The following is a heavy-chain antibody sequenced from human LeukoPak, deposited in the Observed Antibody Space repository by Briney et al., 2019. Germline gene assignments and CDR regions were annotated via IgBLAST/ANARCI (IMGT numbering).Heavy chain of an antibody. CDR1: GFTFSSYE. D-gene: IGHD6-6*01. CDR2: ISSSGSTI. Sequence: GGSLRLSCAASGFTFSSYEMNWVRQAPGKGLEWVSYISSSGSTIYYADSVKGRFTISRDNAKNSLYLQMNSLRAEDTAVYYCARFGVAARQTKRGVDYWGQRTLVTVSS. V-gene: IGHV3-48*03. J-gene: IGHJ4*02. CDR3: ARFGVAARQTKRGVDY.